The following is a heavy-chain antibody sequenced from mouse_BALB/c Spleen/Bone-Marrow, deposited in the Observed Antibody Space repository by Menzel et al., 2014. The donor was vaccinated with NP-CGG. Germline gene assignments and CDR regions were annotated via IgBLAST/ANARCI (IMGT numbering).Heavy chain of an antibody. V-gene: IGHV14-3*02. CDR2: IDPANGNT. J-gene: IGHJ3*01. D-gene: IGHD1-1*01. CDR1: GFNIKDTY. Sequence: DVHLVESGAELVKPGASVKLPCTASGFNIKDTYMHWVKQRPEQGLEWIGRIDPANGNTKYDPKFQGKATITADTSSNTAYLQLSSLTSEDTAVYYCASYYYGSSTFAYWGQGTLVTVSA. CDR3: ASYYYGSSTFAY.